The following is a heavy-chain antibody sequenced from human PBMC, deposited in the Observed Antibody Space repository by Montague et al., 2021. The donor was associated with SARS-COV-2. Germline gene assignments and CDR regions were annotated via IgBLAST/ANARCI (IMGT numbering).Heavy chain of an antibody. CDR3: ARVGRQQLVRLSGMDV. CDR2: IYYRGST. Sequence: SETLSLTCTVSGGSISSRSYYWGWIRQPPGKGLEWIGSIYYRGSTYYXXXLKSRVTISVDTSKNQFSLKLRSVTAADTAVYYCARVGRQQLVRLSGMDVWGQGTTVTVSS. V-gene: IGHV4-39*07. D-gene: IGHD6-13*01. J-gene: IGHJ6*02. CDR1: GGSISSRSYY.